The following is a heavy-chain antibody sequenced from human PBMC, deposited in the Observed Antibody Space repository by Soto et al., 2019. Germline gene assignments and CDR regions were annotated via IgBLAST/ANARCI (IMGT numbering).Heavy chain of an antibody. CDR3: ARDVSPGSSGCYLEAFDI. J-gene: IGHJ3*02. CDR1: EFTFSDYW. V-gene: IGHV3-7*05. CDR2: RKRDRSQR. D-gene: IGHD6-13*01. Sequence: QLVESGGGLVQPGGSLRLSCTASEFTFSDYWMTWVRQAPGKGREWVANRKRDRSQRSYLDSVRGRFTVSRDTAKKSRYLQMNSLRDEDTALYYCARDVSPGSSGCYLEAFDIWGQGTMVTVSS.